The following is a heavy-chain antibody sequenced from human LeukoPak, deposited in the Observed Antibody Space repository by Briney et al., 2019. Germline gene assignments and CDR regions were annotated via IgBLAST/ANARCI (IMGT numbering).Heavy chain of an antibody. D-gene: IGHD3-3*01. V-gene: IGHV4-59*01. CDR2: IYYSGST. Sequence: SETLSLTCTVSGGSISSYYWSWIRQPPGKGLEWIGYIYYSGSTNYNPSLKSRVTISVDTSKNQFSLKLSSVTAADTAVYYCASGQPYYDFWSGYFRPPDYYYYYGMDVWGQGITVTVSS. CDR3: ASGQPYYDFWSGYFRPPDYYYYYGMDV. J-gene: IGHJ6*02. CDR1: GGSISSYY.